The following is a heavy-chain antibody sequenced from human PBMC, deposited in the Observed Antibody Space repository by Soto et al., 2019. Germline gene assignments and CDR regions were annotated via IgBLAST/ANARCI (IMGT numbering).Heavy chain of an antibody. CDR2: ISGSGGST. Sequence: GGSLRLSCAASGFTFSSYAMSWVRQAPWKGLEWVSAISGSGGSTYYADSVKGRFTISRDNSKNTLYLQMNSLRAEDTAVYYCAKVPSAGELAAWFDPWGQGTLVTVSS. V-gene: IGHV3-23*01. D-gene: IGHD3-10*01. J-gene: IGHJ5*02. CDR3: AKVPSAGELAAWFDP. CDR1: GFTFSSYA.